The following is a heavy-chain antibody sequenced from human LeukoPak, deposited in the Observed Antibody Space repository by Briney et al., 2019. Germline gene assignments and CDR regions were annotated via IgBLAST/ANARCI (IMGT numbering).Heavy chain of an antibody. Sequence: GGSLRLSCAASGFTVTTKSMAWVRQAPGRGLEWVSVFYSPGSTYFADSVHGRFTISRDNSLNTLFLQIDSLRVEDTAVYYCASARESCIGSTCYEYFHHWGQGTPLTVSS. CDR3: ASARESCIGSTCYEYFHH. V-gene: IGHV3-53*01. CDR2: FYSPGST. J-gene: IGHJ1*01. D-gene: IGHD2-2*01. CDR1: GFTVTTKS.